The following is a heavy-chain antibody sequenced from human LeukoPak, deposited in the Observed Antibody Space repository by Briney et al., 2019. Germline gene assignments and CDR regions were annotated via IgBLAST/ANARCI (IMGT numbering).Heavy chain of an antibody. J-gene: IGHJ4*02. CDR2: IYYSGST. CDR3: ARGSYDGVDYFDY. D-gene: IGHD3-16*01. V-gene: IGHV4-31*03. Sequence: KPSETLSLTCTVSGGSISSGGYYWSWIRQHPGKGLEWIGYIYYSGSTYYNPSLKSRVTISVDTSKNQFSLKLSSVTAADTAVYYCARGSYDGVDYFDYWGQGTLVTVSS. CDR1: GGSISSGGYY.